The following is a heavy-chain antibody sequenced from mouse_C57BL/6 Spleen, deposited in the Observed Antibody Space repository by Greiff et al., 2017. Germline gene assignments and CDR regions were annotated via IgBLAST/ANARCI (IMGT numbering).Heavy chain of an antibody. Sequence: QVQLQQPGAELVRPGSSVKLSCKASGYTFTSYWMDWVKQRPGQGLEWIGNIYPSDSETHYNQKFKDKATLTVDKSSSTAYMQLSSLTSEDSAVXYCARRGFTTVVAPYYFDYWGQGTTLTVSS. D-gene: IGHD1-1*01. CDR2: IYPSDSET. CDR3: ARRGFTTVVAPYYFDY. J-gene: IGHJ2*01. CDR1: GYTFTSYW. V-gene: IGHV1-61*01.